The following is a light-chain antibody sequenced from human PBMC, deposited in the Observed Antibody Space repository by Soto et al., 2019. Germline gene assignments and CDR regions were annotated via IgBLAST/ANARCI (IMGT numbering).Light chain of an antibody. Sequence: QSALTQPRSVSGSPGQSVTISCTGTSSDVGDYNYVSWYQQHPGKAPKLLIYAVNMRPSGVPDRFSGSKSGNTASLTISGLQAEDEADYACCSYAGSYTWVFGGGTKVTVL. V-gene: IGLV2-11*01. CDR3: CSYAGSYTWV. J-gene: IGLJ3*02. CDR2: AVN. CDR1: SSDVGDYNY.